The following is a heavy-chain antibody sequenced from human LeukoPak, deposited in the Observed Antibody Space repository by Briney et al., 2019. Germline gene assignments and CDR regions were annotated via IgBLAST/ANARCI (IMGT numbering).Heavy chain of an antibody. Sequence: GGSLRLSCAASGFTFSSYWMSWVRQAPGKGLEWVANIKQDGSEKYYVDSVRGRFTISRDNAKNSLYLQMNSLRAEDTAVYYCARDPVKGYYYYYMDVWGKGTTVTVSS. CDR1: GFTFSSYW. V-gene: IGHV3-7*01. J-gene: IGHJ6*03. CDR3: ARDPVKGYYYYYMDV. D-gene: IGHD4-11*01. CDR2: IKQDGSEK.